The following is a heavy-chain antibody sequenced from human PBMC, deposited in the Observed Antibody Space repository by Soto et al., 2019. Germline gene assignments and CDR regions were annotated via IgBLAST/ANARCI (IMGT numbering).Heavy chain of an antibody. V-gene: IGHV3-48*03. CDR2: ISSSGSTI. J-gene: IGHJ4*02. D-gene: IGHD6-13*01. Sequence: EVQLVESGGGLVQPGGSLRLSCAASGFTFSSYEMNWVRQAPGKGLEWVSYISSSGSTIYYADSVKGRFTISRDNAKNSLYLQMNSLRAEDTAVYYCARAEQPGIAAAIFDYWGPGTLVTVSS. CDR3: ARAEQPGIAAAIFDY. CDR1: GFTFSSYE.